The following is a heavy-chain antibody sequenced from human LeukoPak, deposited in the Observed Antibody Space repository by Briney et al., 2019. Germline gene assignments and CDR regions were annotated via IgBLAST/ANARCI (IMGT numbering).Heavy chain of an antibody. Sequence: SVKGRFTVSRDNAKNSLSLQMNSLGAEDTAVYYCARCYASGSHGMDYWGQGTVVTVSS. J-gene: IGHJ4*02. CDR3: ARCYASGSHGMDY. D-gene: IGHD3-10*01. V-gene: IGHV3-21*01.